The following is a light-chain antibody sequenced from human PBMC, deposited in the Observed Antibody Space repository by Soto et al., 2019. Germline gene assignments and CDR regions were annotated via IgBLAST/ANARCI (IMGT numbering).Light chain of an antibody. CDR3: QQSYSTPPLT. CDR2: AAS. CDR1: QSISSY. Sequence: DIQMTQSPSSLSASVGDRVTITCRASQSISSYLNWYQQKPGKAPKLLIYAASSLQSGVPSRFSGSGSGTDFTPTITSLQPEDFATYYCQQSYSTPPLTSGGGTKVEIK. V-gene: IGKV1-39*01. J-gene: IGKJ4*01.